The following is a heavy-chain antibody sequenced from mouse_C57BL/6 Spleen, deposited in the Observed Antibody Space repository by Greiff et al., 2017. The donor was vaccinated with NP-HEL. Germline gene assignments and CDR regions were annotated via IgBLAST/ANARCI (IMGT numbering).Heavy chain of an antibody. D-gene: IGHD2-1*01. CDR3: ARGHYGNSFDY. CDR1: GYSITSGYD. J-gene: IGHJ2*01. CDR2: ISYSGST. Sequence: EVMLVESGPGMVKPSQSLSLTCTVTGYSITSGYDWHWIRHFPGNKLEWMGYISYSGSTNYNPSLKSRISITHDTSKNHFFLKLNSVTTEDTATYYCARGHYGNSFDYWGQGTTLTVSS. V-gene: IGHV3-1*01.